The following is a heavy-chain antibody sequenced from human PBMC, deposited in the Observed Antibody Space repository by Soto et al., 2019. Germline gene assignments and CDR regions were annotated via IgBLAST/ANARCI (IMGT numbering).Heavy chain of an antibody. Sequence: ESGGGLVKPGGSLRLSCAASGFTFSSYSMNWVRQAPGKGLEWVSSINSSSSYIYYADSVKGRFTISRDNAKNSLYLQMNSLRAEDTAVYYCARGRGAAGTDSVQYYGMDVWGQGTTVTVSS. CDR3: ARGRGAAGTDSVQYYGMDV. V-gene: IGHV3-21*01. CDR2: INSSSSYI. CDR1: GFTFSSYS. J-gene: IGHJ6*02. D-gene: IGHD6-13*01.